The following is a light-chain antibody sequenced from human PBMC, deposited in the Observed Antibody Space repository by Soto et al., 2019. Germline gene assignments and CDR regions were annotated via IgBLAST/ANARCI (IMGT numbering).Light chain of an antibody. CDR1: SSDVGGYNY. CDR2: XXX. V-gene: IGLV2-14*01. CDR3: SSYTSSSTLV. Sequence: QSALTQPASVSGSPGQSITISCTGTSSDVGGYNYVSWYQQHPGKAPXLMIXXXXXXXXXXXXXFSGSXSGNTASLTISGXXXXXXXXXXCSSYTSSSTLVFGGGTKLTVL. J-gene: IGLJ2*01.